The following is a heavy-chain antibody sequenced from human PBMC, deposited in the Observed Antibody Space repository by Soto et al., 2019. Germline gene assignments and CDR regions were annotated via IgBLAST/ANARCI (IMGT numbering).Heavy chain of an antibody. Sequence: PSETLSLTCTVSGGSISSGDYYWSWIRQPPGKGLEWIGYIYYSGSTNYNPALNDRVTISVDTSKNHFSLQLTSVAAADTAVYYCARGAGFSYASTWFDIWGQGTLVTVSS. CDR1: GGSISSGDYY. D-gene: IGHD5-18*01. CDR3: ARGAGFSYASTWFDI. J-gene: IGHJ5*02. V-gene: IGHV4-30-4*02. CDR2: IYYSGST.